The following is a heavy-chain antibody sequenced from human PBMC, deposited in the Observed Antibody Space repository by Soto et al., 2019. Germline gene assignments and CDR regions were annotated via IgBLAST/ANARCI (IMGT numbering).Heavy chain of an antibody. CDR2: IFSSGTT. Sequence: QVQLRESGPGLVMPSQTLSLTYTVSGDSISSGNKCWSRIRQPPGNGLEWIGYIFSSGTTYYNPSLKSRLTMSLDASQNQFSLKLNSLTDADTAVYFCARVPSPFDYYYAMDVWGQGTTVTVSS. CDR1: GDSISSGNKC. V-gene: IGHV4-30-4*01. D-gene: IGHD3-16*01. CDR3: ARVPSPFDYYYAMDV. J-gene: IGHJ6*02.